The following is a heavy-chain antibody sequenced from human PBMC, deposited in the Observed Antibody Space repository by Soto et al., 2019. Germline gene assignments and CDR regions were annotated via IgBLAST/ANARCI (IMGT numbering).Heavy chain of an antibody. D-gene: IGHD3-10*01. CDR3: TRDLLWFGKLSFDY. CDR2: IRSKAYGGTT. Sequence: GGSLRLSCTASGFTFGDYAMSWVRQAPGKGLEWVGFIRSKAYGGTTEYAASVKGRFTISRDDSKSIAYLQMNSLKTEDTAVYYCTRDLLWFGKLSFDYWGQGTLVTVSS. CDR1: GFTFGDYA. V-gene: IGHV3-49*04. J-gene: IGHJ4*02.